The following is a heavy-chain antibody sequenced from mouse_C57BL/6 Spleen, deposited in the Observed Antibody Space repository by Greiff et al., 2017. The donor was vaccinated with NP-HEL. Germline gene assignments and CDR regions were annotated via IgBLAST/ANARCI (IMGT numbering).Heavy chain of an antibody. V-gene: IGHV5-16*01. Sequence: EVNLVESEGGLVQPGSSMKLSCTASGFTFSDYYMAWVRQVPEKGLEWVANINYDGSSTYYLDSLKSRFIISRDNAKNILYLQMSSLKSEDTATYYCASLSSFYAMDYWGQGTSVTVSS. J-gene: IGHJ4*01. CDR1: GFTFSDYY. CDR2: INYDGSST. CDR3: ASLSSFYAMDY. D-gene: IGHD1-3*01.